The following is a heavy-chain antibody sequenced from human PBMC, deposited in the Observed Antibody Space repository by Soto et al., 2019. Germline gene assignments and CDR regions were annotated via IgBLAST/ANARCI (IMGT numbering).Heavy chain of an antibody. CDR2: TYYRSKWYN. V-gene: IGHV6-1*01. Sequence: SHTLSLTCAISGGSVSSTRASSNCIRQSPSRGLEWLGRTYYRSKWYNDYAVSVKSRITINPDTSKNQFSLQLNSVTPEDTAVYYCAREAMVRGANYGMDVWGQGTTVTVSS. D-gene: IGHD3-10*01. CDR3: AREAMVRGANYGMDV. CDR1: GGSVSSTRAS. J-gene: IGHJ6*02.